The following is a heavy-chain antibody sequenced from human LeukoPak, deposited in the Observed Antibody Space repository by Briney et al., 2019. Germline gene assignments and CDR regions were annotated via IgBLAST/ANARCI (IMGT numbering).Heavy chain of an antibody. CDR2: INHSGST. V-gene: IGHV4-34*01. Sequence: SETLSLTCAVYGGPFSGYYWSWIRQPPGKGLEWIGEINHSGSTNYNPSLKSRVTISVDTSKNQFSLKLSSVTAADTAVYYCARGVVGAVYWGQGTLVTVSS. D-gene: IGHD1-26*01. J-gene: IGHJ4*02. CDR3: ARGVVGAVY. CDR1: GGPFSGYY.